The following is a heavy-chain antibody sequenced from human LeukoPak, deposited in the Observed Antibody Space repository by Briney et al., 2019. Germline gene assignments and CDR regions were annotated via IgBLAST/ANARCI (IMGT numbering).Heavy chain of an antibody. Sequence: PSETLSLTCAVYGGSFSGYYWSWIRQPPGKGLEWIGEINHSGSTNYNPSLKSRVTISVDTSKNQFSLKLSSVTAADTAVYYCARIDSGYDVIRYHYMDVWGKGTTVTVSS. D-gene: IGHD5-12*01. CDR3: ARIDSGYDVIRYHYMDV. CDR2: INHSGST. CDR1: GGSFSGYY. J-gene: IGHJ6*03. V-gene: IGHV4-34*01.